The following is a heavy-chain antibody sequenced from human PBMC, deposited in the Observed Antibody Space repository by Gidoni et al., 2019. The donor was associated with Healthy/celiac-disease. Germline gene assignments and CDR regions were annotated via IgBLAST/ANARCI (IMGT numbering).Heavy chain of an antibody. CDR2: IRSKANSYAT. Sequence: EVQLVESGGGLVQPGGSLQLSCAASGFTFSASAMHWVRQASGKGLEWVGRIRSKANSYATAYAASVKGRFTISRDDSKNTAYLQMNSLKTEDTAVYYCTRPDGDYGYNWFDPWGQGTLVTVSS. J-gene: IGHJ5*02. V-gene: IGHV3-73*02. CDR3: TRPDGDYGYNWFDP. CDR1: GFTFSASA. D-gene: IGHD4-17*01.